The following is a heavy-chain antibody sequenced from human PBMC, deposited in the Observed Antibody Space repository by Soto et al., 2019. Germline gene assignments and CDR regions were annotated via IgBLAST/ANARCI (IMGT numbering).Heavy chain of an antibody. CDR2: IIPIFGTA. CDR3: ARGPYCSGGSCYPKDGGSFDYYGMDV. CDR1: GGTFSSYA. V-gene: IGHV1-69*13. D-gene: IGHD2-15*01. J-gene: IGHJ6*02. Sequence: SVKVSCKASGGTFSSYAISWVRQAPGQGLEWMGGIIPIFGTANYAQKFQGRVTITADESTSTAYMELSSLRSEDTAVYYCARGPYCSGGSCYPKDGGSFDYYGMDVWGQGTTVTVSS.